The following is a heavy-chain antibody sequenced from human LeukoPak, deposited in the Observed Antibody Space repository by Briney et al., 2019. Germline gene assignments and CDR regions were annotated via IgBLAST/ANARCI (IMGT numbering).Heavy chain of an antibody. J-gene: IGHJ6*02. CDR3: ARDLGTIFGVVIYYYYGIDV. V-gene: IGHV3-7*01. Sequence: GGSLRLSCAASGFTFSSYWMSWVRQAPGKGLEWVANIKQDGSEKYYVDSVKGRFTISRDNAKNSLYLQMNSLRAEDTAVYYCARDLGTIFGVVIYYYYGIDVWGQGTTVTVSS. D-gene: IGHD3-3*01. CDR2: IKQDGSEK. CDR1: GFTFSSYW.